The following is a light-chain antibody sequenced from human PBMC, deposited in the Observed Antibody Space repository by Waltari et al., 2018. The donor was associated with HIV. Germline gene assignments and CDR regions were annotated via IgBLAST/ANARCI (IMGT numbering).Light chain of an antibody. Sequence: ELVWTHSPSTLSLSPWARATLPCRSSQRVRSDLACYHQNPAQAPRLLIYGASTRPTGIPARFSGSGSETEFTLTISSLPSEDTAVYYCQQYNNWPPKRTFGGGTTVEIK. CDR1: QRVRSD. V-gene: IGKV3-15*01. J-gene: IGKJ4*01. CDR3: QQYNNWPPKRT. CDR2: GAS.